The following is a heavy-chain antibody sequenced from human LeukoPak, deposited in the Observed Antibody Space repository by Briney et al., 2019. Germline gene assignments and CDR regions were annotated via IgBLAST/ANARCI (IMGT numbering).Heavy chain of an antibody. CDR2: IRQDGSEK. J-gene: IGHJ4*02. D-gene: IGHD6-19*01. V-gene: IGHV3-7*01. Sequence: PGGSLRLSCAASGFTFSSYWMSWVRQAPGKGLEWVANIRQDGSEKYYVDSVKGRFTISRDNAKNSLYLQMNSLRAEETAVYYCARIDNSPGWSLIDYWGQGTLVTVSS. CDR1: GFTFSSYW. CDR3: ARIDNSPGWSLIDY.